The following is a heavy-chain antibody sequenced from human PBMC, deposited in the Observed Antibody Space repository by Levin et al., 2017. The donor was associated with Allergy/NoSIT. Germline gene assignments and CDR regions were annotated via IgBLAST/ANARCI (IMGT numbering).Heavy chain of an antibody. Sequence: ASVKVSCKASGYTFTGYYMHWVRQAPGQGLEWMGRINPNSGGTNYAQKFQGRVTMTRDTSISTAYMELSRLRSDDTAVYYCASPDYGDPKAFDIWGQGTMVTVSS. D-gene: IGHD4-17*01. CDR1: GYTFTGYY. CDR3: ASPDYGDPKAFDI. CDR2: INPNSGGT. J-gene: IGHJ3*02. V-gene: IGHV1-2*06.